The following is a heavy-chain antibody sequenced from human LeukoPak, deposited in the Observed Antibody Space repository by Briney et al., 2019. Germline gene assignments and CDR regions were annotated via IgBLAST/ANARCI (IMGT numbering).Heavy chain of an antibody. J-gene: IGHJ4*02. V-gene: IGHV3-48*01. D-gene: IGHD1-26*01. Sequence: GGSLRLSCTASGFTFSSYSMNWVRQAPGKGLEWVSYISSSSSTIYYADSVKGRFTISRDNAKNSLYLQMNSLRAEDTAVYYCARPVGATMEDGFDYWGQGTLVTVSS. CDR1: GFTFSSYS. CDR2: ISSSSSTI. CDR3: ARPVGATMEDGFDY.